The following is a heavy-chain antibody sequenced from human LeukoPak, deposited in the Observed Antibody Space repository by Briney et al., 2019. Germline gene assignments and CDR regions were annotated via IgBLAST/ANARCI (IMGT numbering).Heavy chain of an antibody. D-gene: IGHD1-26*01. CDR3: ARDPYSGNYGTYYYYYMDV. CDR1: GFTFSNYN. J-gene: IGHJ6*03. CDR2: ITSSGTYT. V-gene: IGHV3-21*01. Sequence: PGGSLRLSCADSGFTFSNYNMDWVRQAPGKAMEWVSSITSSGTYTFYADSVKGRFTISRDNAKNSLYLQMDSLGPEDTAVYYCARDPYSGNYGTYYYYYMDVWGKGTTVTISS.